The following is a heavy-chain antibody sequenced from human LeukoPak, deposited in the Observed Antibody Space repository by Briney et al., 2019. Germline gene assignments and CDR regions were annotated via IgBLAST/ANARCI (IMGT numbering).Heavy chain of an antibody. J-gene: IGHJ5*02. D-gene: IGHD7-27*01. CDR3: ARVWVNWFDP. V-gene: IGHV3-21*01. CDR2: ISSSSSYI. Sequence: GGSPRLSCAASGFTFSSYSMNWVRQAPGKGLEWVSSISSSSSYIYYADSVKGRFTISRDNAKNSLYLQMNSLRAEDTAVYYCARVWVNWFDPWGQGTLVTVSS. CDR1: GFTFSSYS.